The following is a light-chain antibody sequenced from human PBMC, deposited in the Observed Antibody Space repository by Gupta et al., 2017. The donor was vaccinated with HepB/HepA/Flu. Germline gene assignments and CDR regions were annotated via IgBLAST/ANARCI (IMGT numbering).Light chain of an antibody. J-gene: IGKJ2*03. CDR3: QRYNSYSQS. Sequence: DIQMTQSPSTLSAFVGDRVTITCRASQSIGIWLAWYQQKPGEAPKVLIYKASTLEIGVPSRFSGSGSGTEFTLTISSLQADDFATYYCQRYNSYSQSFGQGTKLEI. V-gene: IGKV1-5*03. CDR2: KAS. CDR1: QSIGIW.